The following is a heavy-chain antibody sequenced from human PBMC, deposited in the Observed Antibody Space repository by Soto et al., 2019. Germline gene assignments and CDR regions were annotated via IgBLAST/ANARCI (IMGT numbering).Heavy chain of an antibody. V-gene: IGHV4-59*12. CDR1: GGSISSYY. CDR2: IYHSGST. Sequence: QVQLQESGPGLVKPSETLSLTCTVSGGSISSYYWSWIRQPPGKGLEWIGYIYHSGSTYYNPSLKSRVTISVDRSKNQFSLKLSSVTAADTAVYYCARTALGYCSGGSCATGYYFDYWGQGTLVTVSS. J-gene: IGHJ4*02. CDR3: ARTALGYCSGGSCATGYYFDY. D-gene: IGHD2-15*01.